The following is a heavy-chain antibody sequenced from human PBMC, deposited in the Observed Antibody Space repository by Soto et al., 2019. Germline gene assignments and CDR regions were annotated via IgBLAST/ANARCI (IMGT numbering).Heavy chain of an antibody. J-gene: IGHJ6*03. CDR3: ARVPYYYYMDG. Sequence: ASVKVSCKASGYTFTSYYMHWVRQAPGQGLEWMGVINPSGGSTSYAQKFQGRVTMTRDTSTSTAYMELSSLRSEDTAVYYCARVPYYYYMDGWGTGTTVTFSS. V-gene: IGHV1-46*03. CDR2: INPSGGST. CDR1: GYTFTSYY.